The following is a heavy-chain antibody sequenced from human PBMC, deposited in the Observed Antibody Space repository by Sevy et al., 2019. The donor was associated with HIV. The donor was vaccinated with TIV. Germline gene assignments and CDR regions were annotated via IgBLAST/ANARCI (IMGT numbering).Heavy chain of an antibody. Sequence: ASVKVSCKASGYTFSSNGITWVRQAPGQGLEWMGWIGLYNGNSNYARKFRDRVTMTADTSTSTAYMELRSLRSDDTAVYYCARVPTYYYGSATYFDSWGQGSLVTVSS. CDR1: GYTFSSNG. CDR2: IGLYNGNS. CDR3: ARVPTYYYGSATYFDS. D-gene: IGHD3-10*01. J-gene: IGHJ4*02. V-gene: IGHV1-18*01.